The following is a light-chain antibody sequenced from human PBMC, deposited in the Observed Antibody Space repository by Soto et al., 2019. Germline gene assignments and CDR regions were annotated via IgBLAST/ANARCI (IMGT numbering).Light chain of an antibody. CDR3: QHYANWPRT. Sequence: EIVMTQSAVTPFVSQKVRATLSCRDSHDVSSKLAWYQQKPGQAPRLLIYAASTRATGLPARFSGSGSGTEFTLTISSLQSEDFAIYYCQHYANWPRTFGGGNRVDIK. J-gene: IGKJ4*01. CDR2: AAS. CDR1: HDVSSK. V-gene: IGKV3-15*01.